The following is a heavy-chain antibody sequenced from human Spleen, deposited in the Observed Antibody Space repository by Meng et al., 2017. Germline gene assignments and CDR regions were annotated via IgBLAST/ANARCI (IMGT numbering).Heavy chain of an antibody. J-gene: IGHJ4*02. CDR3: ARDHGSGWYFYDIYFDY. D-gene: IGHD6-19*01. CDR2: INHSGST. Sequence: QVHLQQWGSGLLKSSETLSLTCVVSGGSFSDYYWSWIRQPPGKGLEWIGEINHSGSTNYNPSLESRATISVDTSQNNLSLKLSSVTAADSAVYYCARDHGSGWYFYDIYFDYWGQGTLVTVSS. CDR1: GGSFSDYY. V-gene: IGHV4-34*01.